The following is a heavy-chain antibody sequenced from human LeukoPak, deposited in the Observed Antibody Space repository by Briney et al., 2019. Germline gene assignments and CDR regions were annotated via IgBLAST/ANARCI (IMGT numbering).Heavy chain of an antibody. J-gene: IGHJ4*02. Sequence: ASVKVSCKASGYTFTSYGISWVRQAPGQGLEWMGWISAYNGNTKYTQKLQGRVTMTTDTSTSTAYMELRSLRSDDTAVYYCARGFPPRMYYDSRGYYSYYFDYWGQGTLVTVSS. CDR3: ARGFPPRMYYDSRGYYSYYFDY. CDR2: ISAYNGNT. V-gene: IGHV1-18*01. CDR1: GYTFTSYG. D-gene: IGHD3-22*01.